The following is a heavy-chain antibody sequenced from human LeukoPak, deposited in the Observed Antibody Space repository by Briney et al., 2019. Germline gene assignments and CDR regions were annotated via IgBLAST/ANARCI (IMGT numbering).Heavy chain of an antibody. CDR2: INPNSGGT. Sequence: ASVKVSCKASGYTFTSYGISWVRQASGQGLEWMGWINPNSGGTNYAQKFQGRVTMTRDTSISTAYMELSRLRSDDTAVYYCAKPYDFWSGYHFDYWGQGTLVTVSS. CDR3: AKPYDFWSGYHFDY. D-gene: IGHD3-3*01. J-gene: IGHJ4*02. CDR1: GYTFTSYG. V-gene: IGHV1-2*02.